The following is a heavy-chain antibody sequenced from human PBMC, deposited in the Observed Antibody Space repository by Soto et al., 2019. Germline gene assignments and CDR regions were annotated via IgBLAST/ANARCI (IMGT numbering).Heavy chain of an antibody. J-gene: IGHJ4*02. D-gene: IGHD2-8*02. V-gene: IGHV4-39*02. Sequence: SETLSLTCTVSGDSISNSGYYWGWIRQPPGKGLEWIGNIYYSGNTYYNPSLKSRATISVDMSKNQFSLKLSSVTAADTAVYYCARDKITGLFDYWGQGTLVTVSS. CDR1: GDSISNSGYY. CDR2: IYYSGNT. CDR3: ARDKITGLFDY.